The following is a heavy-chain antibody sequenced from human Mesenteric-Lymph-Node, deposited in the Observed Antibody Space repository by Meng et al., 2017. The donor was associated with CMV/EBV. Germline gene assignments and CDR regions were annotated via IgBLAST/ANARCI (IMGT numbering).Heavy chain of an antibody. Sequence: TSYDINWVRQATGQGLEWMGWMNPNSGNTGYAQKFQGRVTMTRNTSISTAYMELSSLRSEDTAVYYCARNPSYCSSTSCYTEYYFDYWGQGTLVTVSS. V-gene: IGHV1-8*01. CDR3: ARNPSYCSSTSCYTEYYFDY. D-gene: IGHD2-2*02. CDR1: TSYD. CDR2: MNPNSGNT. J-gene: IGHJ4*02.